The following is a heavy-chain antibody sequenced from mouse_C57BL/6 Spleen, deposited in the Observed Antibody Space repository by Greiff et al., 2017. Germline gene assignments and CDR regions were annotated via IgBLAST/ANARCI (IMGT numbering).Heavy chain of an antibody. CDR3: TTGLTTVVATDDD. V-gene: IGHV14-1*01. CDR2: IDPEDGDT. CDR1: GFNIKDYY. J-gene: IGHJ2*01. Sequence: EVQLQQSGAELVRPGASVKLSCTASGFNIKDYYMHWVKQRPEQGLEWIGRIDPEDGDTEYAPKFPGKATMTADTSSNTAYLQLSSLTSEDTAVYYCTTGLTTVVATDDDWGQGTTLTVSS. D-gene: IGHD1-1*01.